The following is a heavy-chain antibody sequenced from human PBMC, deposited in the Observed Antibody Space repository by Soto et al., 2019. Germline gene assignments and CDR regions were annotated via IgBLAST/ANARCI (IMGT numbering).Heavy chain of an antibody. V-gene: IGHV3-23*01. CDR2: IGGSGGST. D-gene: IGHD2-8*02. J-gene: IGHJ6*02. Sequence: PVGSLRLSCAASGFTFSNYAMSWVRQAPGKGLEWVSAIGGSGGSTYYADSVKGRFTISRDNSKYTLYLQMNSLRAEDTAVYYCAKDKRYCTSARCYYYGIDVWGQGTTVTVSS. CDR3: AKDKRYCTSARCYYYGIDV. CDR1: GFTFSNYA.